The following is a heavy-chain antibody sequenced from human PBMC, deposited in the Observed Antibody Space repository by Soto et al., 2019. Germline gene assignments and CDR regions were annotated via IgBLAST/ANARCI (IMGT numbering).Heavy chain of an antibody. V-gene: IGHV3-74*01. CDR1: GFTISNYW. CDR2: INSNGRST. D-gene: IGHD6-6*01. Sequence: GGSLRLSCAASGFTISNYWMHWVRQVPGKGLVWVSRINSNGRSTNYADSVKGRFTISRDNATNTLHLQMDSLRAEDTAMYFCARGGAARAYYYYGLDVWGLGTTVTVSS. CDR3: ARGGAARAYYYYGLDV. J-gene: IGHJ6*02.